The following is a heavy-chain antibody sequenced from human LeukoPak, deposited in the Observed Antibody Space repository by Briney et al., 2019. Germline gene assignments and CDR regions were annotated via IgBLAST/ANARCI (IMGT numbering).Heavy chain of an antibody. CDR2: ISGTGGST. D-gene: IGHD2-15*01. J-gene: IGHJ4*02. CDR1: GFTFSTYA. V-gene: IGHV3-23*01. Sequence: TGGSLRLSCAASGFTFSTYAMSWVRQAPGKGLEWVSVISGTGGSTQYADSVQGRFAISRDNSKNTLYLQMNSLRAEDTAVYYCARYYCTGGICYHFDYWGQGTLVTVSS. CDR3: ARYYCTGGICYHFDY.